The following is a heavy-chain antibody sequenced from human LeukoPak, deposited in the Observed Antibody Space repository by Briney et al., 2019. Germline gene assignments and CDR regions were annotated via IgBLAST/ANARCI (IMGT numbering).Heavy chain of an antibody. CDR2: IGSSGGTK. CDR1: GFIFSDYY. J-gene: IGHJ4*02. V-gene: IGHV3-11*04. Sequence: PGGSLRLSCAASGFIFSDYYMSWIRQAPGKGLEWVSYIGSSGGTKYYADSVKGRFTISKGNAKNSLYLQMNSLRAEDTAVYYCARLHTATEEVFDYWGQGTLVTVSS. CDR3: ARLHTATEEVFDY. D-gene: IGHD1-14*01.